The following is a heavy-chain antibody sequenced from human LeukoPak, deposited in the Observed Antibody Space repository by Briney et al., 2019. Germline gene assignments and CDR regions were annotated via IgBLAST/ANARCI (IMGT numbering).Heavy chain of an antibody. V-gene: IGHV6-1*01. CDR1: GDSVSSNSAA. Sequence: SQTLSLTCAISGDSVSSNSAAWNWIRQSPSRGLEWLGRTYYRSKWYNDYAVSVKSRITINPDTSKNQFSLQLNSVTPEDTAVYYCARDIGVLDFWSGYYDYWGQGTLVTVSS. D-gene: IGHD3-3*01. J-gene: IGHJ4*02. CDR3: ARDIGVLDFWSGYYDY. CDR2: TYYRSKWYN.